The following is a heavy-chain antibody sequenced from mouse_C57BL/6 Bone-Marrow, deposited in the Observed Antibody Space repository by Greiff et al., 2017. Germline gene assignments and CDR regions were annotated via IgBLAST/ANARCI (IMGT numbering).Heavy chain of an antibody. J-gene: IGHJ4*01. CDR1: GYKFTDYY. D-gene: IGHD2-3*01. CDR2: LNPNNGDT. V-gene: IGHV1-26*01. Sequence: EVQLQQSGPELVKPGASVKISCKASGYKFTDYYMNWVKQSHGKSLEWIGDLNPNNGDTSYNQKFKGKATLTVDKTSVTAYMELLCLTTEYSAVDDCARCRLLRCNYDAMDFWGKGTSGTVSS. CDR3: ARCRLLRCNYDAMDF.